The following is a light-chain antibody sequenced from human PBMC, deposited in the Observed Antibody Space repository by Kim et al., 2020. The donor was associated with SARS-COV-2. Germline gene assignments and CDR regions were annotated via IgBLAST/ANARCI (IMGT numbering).Light chain of an antibody. CDR1: QSVSSN. CDR3: QQYNSWPPIT. Sequence: PGERATLSCRASQSVSSNLAWYQQKPGQAPRLLIYGASTRATGIPARFSGSGSGTEFTLTISSLQSEDFAVYYCQQYNSWPPITFGGGTKLEI. V-gene: IGKV3-15*01. CDR2: GAS. J-gene: IGKJ4*01.